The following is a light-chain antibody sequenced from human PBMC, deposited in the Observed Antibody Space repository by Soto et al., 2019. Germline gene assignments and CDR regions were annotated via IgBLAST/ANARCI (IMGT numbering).Light chain of an antibody. V-gene: IGLV2-14*01. J-gene: IGLJ3*02. CDR3: SSYTSSSILV. CDR2: EVS. Sequence: QSVLTQPASVSGSPGQSITISCTGTSSDVGGYNYDSWYQQHPGKAPKLMIFEVSNRPSGVSNRFSGSKSGNTASLTISGLQAEDEADYYCSSYTSSSILVFGGGTKLTVL. CDR1: SSDVGGYNY.